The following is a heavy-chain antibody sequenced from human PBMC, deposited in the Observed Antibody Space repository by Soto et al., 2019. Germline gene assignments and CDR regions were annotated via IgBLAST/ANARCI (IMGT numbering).Heavy chain of an antibody. J-gene: IGHJ4*02. CDR1: GFTFSDYY. CDR2: ISTTSSYT. D-gene: IGHD5-18*01. CDR3: ARLIQLWTGGFDY. Sequence: PGGSLRLSCAASGFTFSDYYMSWIRQAPGRGLEWISYISTTSSYTNYADSVRGRFTISRDNAKNSLYLQMNSLRAEDTAVYYCARLIQLWTGGFDYWGQGTLVTV. V-gene: IGHV3-11*06.